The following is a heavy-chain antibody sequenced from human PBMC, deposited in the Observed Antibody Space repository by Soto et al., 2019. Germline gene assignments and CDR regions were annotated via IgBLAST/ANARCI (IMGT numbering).Heavy chain of an antibody. D-gene: IGHD3-16*01. J-gene: IGHJ3*02. Sequence: SGPTLVNPTQTLTLTCTFSGFSLSTSGMRVSWIRQPPGKALEWLARIDWDDDKFYNTSLRTRVTISNDTSKNQVVLTMTTMDTVDTATYYCARLQVRGSTFDTFDIWGQSTMVTVSS. CDR2: IDWDDDK. CDR3: ARLQVRGSTFDTFDI. V-gene: IGHV2-70*04. CDR1: GFSLSTSGMR.